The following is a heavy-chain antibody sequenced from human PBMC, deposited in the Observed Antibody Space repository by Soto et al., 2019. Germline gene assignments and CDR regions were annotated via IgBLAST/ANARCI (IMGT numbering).Heavy chain of an antibody. CDR1: GYTFTGYY. D-gene: IGHD6-19*01. Sequence: ASVKVSCKASGYTFTGYYMHWVRQAPGQGLEWMGWINPNSGGTNYAQKFQGRVTMTRDTSISTACMELSRLRSDDTAVYYCARGVAGTLTSYYYYGMDVWGQGTTVTVSS. V-gene: IGHV1-2*02. CDR3: ARGVAGTLTSYYYYGMDV. J-gene: IGHJ6*02. CDR2: INPNSGGT.